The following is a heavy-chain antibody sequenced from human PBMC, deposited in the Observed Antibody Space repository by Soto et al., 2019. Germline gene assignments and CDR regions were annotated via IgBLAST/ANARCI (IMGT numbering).Heavy chain of an antibody. CDR1: GSIFTGYH. CDR3: ARDARGTRGFDERDI. V-gene: IGHV1-2*02. Sequence: QVHLVQSGAEVKKPGASVKLSCKASGSIFTGYHIHWVRQAPGRGLEWMGWINPTSGDTEYAQHFQGRVNMTRDTSVNLVYMEMSGLMSDDTAVYYCARDARGTRGFDERDIWGQGTTGTVSS. CDR2: INPTSGDT. D-gene: IGHD3-9*01. J-gene: IGHJ6*02.